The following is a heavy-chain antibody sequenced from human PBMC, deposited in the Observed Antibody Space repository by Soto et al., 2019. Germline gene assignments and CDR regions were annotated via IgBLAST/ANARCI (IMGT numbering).Heavy chain of an antibody. V-gene: IGHV1-69*13. CDR3: AGPGDGYNFDAFDI. Sequence: SVKVSCKASGGTFSSYAMSWVRQAPGQGLEWMGGIIPIFGTANYAQKFQGRVTITADESTSTAYMELSSLRSEDTAVYYCAGPGDGYNFDAFDIWGQGTMVTVSS. J-gene: IGHJ3*02. D-gene: IGHD5-12*01. CDR1: GGTFSSYA. CDR2: IIPIFGTA.